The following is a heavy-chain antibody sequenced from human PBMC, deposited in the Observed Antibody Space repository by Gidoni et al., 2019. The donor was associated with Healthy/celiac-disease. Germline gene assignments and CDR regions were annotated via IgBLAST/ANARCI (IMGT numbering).Heavy chain of an antibody. D-gene: IGHD2-2*01. CDR3: ARGPIVVVPAATGGPLYYYYGMDV. CDR2: MNPNSGNT. J-gene: IGHJ6*02. CDR1: GYTFTSYD. V-gene: IGHV1-8*01. Sequence: QVQLVQSGAEVKKPGASVKVSCKASGYTFTSYDINWVRQATGQGLEWMGWMNPNSGNTGYAQKFQGRVTMTRNTSISTAYMELSSLRSEDTAVYYCARGPIVVVPAATGGPLYYYYGMDVWGQGTTVTVSS.